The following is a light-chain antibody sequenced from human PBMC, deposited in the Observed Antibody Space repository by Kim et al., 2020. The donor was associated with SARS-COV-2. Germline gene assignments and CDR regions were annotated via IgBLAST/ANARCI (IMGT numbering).Light chain of an antibody. CDR2: AAS. V-gene: IGKV1-9*01. J-gene: IGKJ1*01. Sequence: IQLTQSPSSLSASVGDRVTITCRASQGISSYLAWYQQKPGKAHKLLIYAASTLQSGVPSRFSGSGSGTDFTLTISSLQPEDFATYYCQQLNSYPRTFGQGTKVDIK. CDR3: QQLNSYPRT. CDR1: QGISSY.